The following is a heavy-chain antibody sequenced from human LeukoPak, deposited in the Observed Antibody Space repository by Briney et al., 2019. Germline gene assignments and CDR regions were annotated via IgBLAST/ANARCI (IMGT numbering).Heavy chain of an antibody. CDR1: GFTFSSNY. D-gene: IGHD2/OR15-2a*01. Sequence: GGSLRLSCGASGFTFSSNYMSWVRQAPGKGLEWVSVMYVGGNTNYADSVKGRFTISRDNSKNTVFLQMNSLRVDDTAVYFCARDSMEHPGGDAFDIWGQGTMVTVSS. CDR2: MYVGGNT. CDR3: ARDSMEHPGGDAFDI. V-gene: IGHV3-53*01. J-gene: IGHJ3*02.